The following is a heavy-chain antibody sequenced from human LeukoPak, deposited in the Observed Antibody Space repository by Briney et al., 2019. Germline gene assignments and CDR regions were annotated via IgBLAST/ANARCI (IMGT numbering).Heavy chain of an antibody. D-gene: IGHD1-1*01. CDR2: IYYSGST. CDR3: ARERAPYNWNDSKGWFDP. V-gene: IGHV4-61*01. CDR1: GGSVSSGSYC. Sequence: KPSETLSLTCTVSGGSVSSGSYCWSWIRQPPGKGLEWIGYIYYSGSTNYNPSLKSRVTISVDTSKNQFSLKLSSVTAADTAVYYCARERAPYNWNDSKGWFDPWGQGTLVTVSS. J-gene: IGHJ5*02.